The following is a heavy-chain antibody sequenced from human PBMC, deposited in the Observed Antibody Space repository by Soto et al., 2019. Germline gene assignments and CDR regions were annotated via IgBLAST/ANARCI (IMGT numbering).Heavy chain of an antibody. CDR2: ISGSGGST. Sequence: GGSLRLSCAASGFTFSSYAMSWVRQAPGKGLEWVSAISGSGGSTYYADSVKGRFTISRDNSKNTLYLQMNSLRAEDTAVYYCAKDFYGSGSYYNFFAFDIWGQGTMVTVSS. CDR1: GFTFSSYA. J-gene: IGHJ3*02. D-gene: IGHD3-10*01. V-gene: IGHV3-23*01. CDR3: AKDFYGSGSYYNFFAFDI.